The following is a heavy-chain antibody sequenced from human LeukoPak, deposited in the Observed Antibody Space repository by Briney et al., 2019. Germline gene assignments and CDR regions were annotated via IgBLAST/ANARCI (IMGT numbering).Heavy chain of an antibody. J-gene: IGHJ5*02. D-gene: IGHD3-10*01. CDR3: AKGGSPNWFDP. CDR2: ISGSVGST. CDR1: GFTFSTYA. V-gene: IGHV3-23*01. Sequence: GGSLRLSCAASGFTFSTYAMSWVRQAPGKGLEWVSTISGSVGSTYYADSVKGRFTISRDNSKNTLYLQMNSLRAEDTAVYYCAKGGSPNWFDPWGQGTLVTVSS.